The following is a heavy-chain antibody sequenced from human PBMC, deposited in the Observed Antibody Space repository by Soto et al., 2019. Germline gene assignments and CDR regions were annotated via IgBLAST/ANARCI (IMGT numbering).Heavy chain of an antibody. CDR2: INPNNGAT. J-gene: IGHJ5*02. CDR1: RYIFTAYF. V-gene: IGHV1-2*02. CDR3: ATNDPGARFDP. D-gene: IGHD1-1*01. Sequence: QVQLVQSGAEVKKPGASVKVSCKAPRYIFTAYFMHWVRQAPGQGLEWMGWINPNNGATHYGLSFHGRVTMTRDASLSTAHMELRSLRSDDTAVYYCATNDPGARFDPWRQGTLVIVSS.